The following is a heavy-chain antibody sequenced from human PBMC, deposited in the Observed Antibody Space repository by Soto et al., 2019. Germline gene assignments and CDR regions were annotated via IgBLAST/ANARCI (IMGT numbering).Heavy chain of an antibody. D-gene: IGHD3-16*01. CDR2: INSGANT. Sequence: GGSLRLSCAASGFTFSNYVMSWVRQAPGKGLEWVSSINSGANTYYADSVKGRFTISRDNSKNTLYLQMNSLRAEDTAVYYCAKKGYGGGSNKKENYLNYWAQGALFTVSS. CDR1: GFTFSNYV. V-gene: IGHV3-23*01. J-gene: IGHJ4*02. CDR3: AKKGYGGGSNKKENYLNY.